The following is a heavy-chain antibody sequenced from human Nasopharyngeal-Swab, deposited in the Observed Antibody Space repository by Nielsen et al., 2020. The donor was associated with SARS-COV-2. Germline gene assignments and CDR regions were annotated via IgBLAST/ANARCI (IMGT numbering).Heavy chain of an antibody. CDR2: ISYDGSNK. CDR1: GFTFSSYA. V-gene: IGHV3-30*09. CDR3: ARDLGDV. J-gene: IGHJ6*04. Sequence: GGSLRLSCAASGFTFSSYAMHWVRQAPGKGLEWVAVISYDGSNKYYADPVKGRFAISRDNSKNTLYLQMNSLRAEDTAVYYCARDLGDVWGKGTTVTVSS.